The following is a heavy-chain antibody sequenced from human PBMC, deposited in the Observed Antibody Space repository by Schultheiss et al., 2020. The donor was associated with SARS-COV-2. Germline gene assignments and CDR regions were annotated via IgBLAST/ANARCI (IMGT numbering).Heavy chain of an antibody. CDR3: AKGRGWIAFDI. CDR2: ISESGGGT. Sequence: GESLKISCAASGFTFSSYAMSWVRQAPGKGLEWVSVISESGGGTYYADSVKGRFTISRDNSKDTLYLQMNSLRAEDTAVYYCAKGRGWIAFDIWGQGTMVTVAS. V-gene: IGHV3-23*01. J-gene: IGHJ3*02. D-gene: IGHD5-12*01. CDR1: GFTFSSYA.